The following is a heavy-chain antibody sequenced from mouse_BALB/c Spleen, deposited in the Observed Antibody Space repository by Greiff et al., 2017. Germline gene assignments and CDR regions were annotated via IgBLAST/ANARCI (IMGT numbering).Heavy chain of an antibody. D-gene: IGHD1-1*01. CDR1: GYSFTGYY. Sequence: VQLKQSGPDLVKPGASVKISCKASGYSFTGYYMHWVKQSHGKSLEWIGRVNPNNGGTSYNQKLKGKAKLTVDKSSSTAYMELRSLTSEDSAVDYCAREGYGTRYDWYFDVWGAGTTVTVAS. J-gene: IGHJ1*01. V-gene: IGHV1-26*01. CDR2: VNPNNGGT. CDR3: AREGYGTRYDWYFDV.